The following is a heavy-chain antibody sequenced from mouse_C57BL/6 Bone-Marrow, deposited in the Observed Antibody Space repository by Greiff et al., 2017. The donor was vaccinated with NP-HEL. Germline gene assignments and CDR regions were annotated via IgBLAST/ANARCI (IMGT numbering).Heavy chain of an antibody. V-gene: IGHV1-64*01. CDR3: ARQLRLRYFDV. Sequence: QVQLQQPGAELVKPGASVKLSCKASGYTFTSYWMHWVKQRPGQGLGWIGMIHPNSGSTNYNEKFKSKATLTVDKSSSTAYMQLSSLTSEDSAVYYCARQLRLRYFDVWGTGTTVTVSS. CDR2: IHPNSGST. J-gene: IGHJ1*03. D-gene: IGHD3-2*02. CDR1: GYTFTSYW.